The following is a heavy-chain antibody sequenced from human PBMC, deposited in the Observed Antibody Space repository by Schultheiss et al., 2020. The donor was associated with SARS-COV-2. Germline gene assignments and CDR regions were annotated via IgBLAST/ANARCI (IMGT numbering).Heavy chain of an antibody. D-gene: IGHD1-26*01. CDR2: INHSGST. V-gene: IGHV4-34*01. CDR1: GGSFSGYY. J-gene: IGHJ4*02. CDR3: AGGREGQSLDY. Sequence: SQTLSLTCAVYGGSFSGYYWSWIRQPPGKGLEWIGEINHSGSTNYNPSLKSRVTISVDTSKNQFSLKLRSVTAADTAVYYCAGGREGQSLDYWGQGTLGTGSS.